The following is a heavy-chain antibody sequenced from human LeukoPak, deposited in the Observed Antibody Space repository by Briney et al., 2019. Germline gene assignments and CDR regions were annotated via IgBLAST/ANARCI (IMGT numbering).Heavy chain of an antibody. D-gene: IGHD2-2*01. CDR3: ARDGERYCSSTSCYRYPSFDY. Sequence: SVKVSCKASRGTFTSYAISWVRQAPGQGHEWIGEIIAIFGTANYAQKFQSSVTITADESTSTAYMELSSLRSEDTAVYYCARDGERYCSSTSCYRYPSFDYWGQGTLVTVSS. V-gene: IGHV1-69*01. CDR1: RGTFTSYA. CDR2: IIAIFGTA. J-gene: IGHJ4*02.